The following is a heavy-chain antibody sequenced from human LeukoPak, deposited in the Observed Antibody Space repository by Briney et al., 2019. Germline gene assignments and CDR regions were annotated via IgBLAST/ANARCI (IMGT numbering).Heavy chain of an antibody. Sequence: ASVKVSCKASGYTFTSYDINWVRQATGQGLEWMGWMNPNSGNTGYAQKFQGRVTITRNTSISTAYMELSSLRSEDTAVYYCARGIRPYGWFDPWGQGTLVTVSS. CDR2: MNPNSGNT. J-gene: IGHJ5*02. D-gene: IGHD3-10*01. V-gene: IGHV1-8*01. CDR3: ARGIRPYGWFDP. CDR1: GYTFTSYD.